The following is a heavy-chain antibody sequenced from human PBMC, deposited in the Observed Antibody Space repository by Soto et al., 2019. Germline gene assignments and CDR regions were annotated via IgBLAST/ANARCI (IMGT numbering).Heavy chain of an antibody. CDR1: GYTFTSYA. CDR3: ARAWVVVTAPDY. V-gene: IGHV1-3*05. D-gene: IGHD2-21*02. CDR2: INAGNGNT. J-gene: IGHJ4*02. Sequence: QVQLVQSGAEEKKPGASVKVSCKASGYTFTSYAMHWVRQAPGQRLEWMGWINAGNGNTKYSQKFQGRVTITRDTSASTAYMELRSLRCEETAVYYCARAWVVVTAPDYWGEGTLGTVSS.